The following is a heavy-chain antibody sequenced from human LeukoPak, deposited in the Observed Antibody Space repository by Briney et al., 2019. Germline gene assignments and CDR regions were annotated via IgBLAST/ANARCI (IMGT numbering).Heavy chain of an antibody. Sequence: PGGSLRLSCAASGLTFSSHWMHWVRQAPGKGLEWVAGIWYDGSNEDYADSVKGRFTISRDNSKNTLYLQMNSLRVEDTAVYYCARDGQNGSPYAMDVWGQGTTVTVSS. D-gene: IGHD3-10*01. V-gene: IGHV3-33*08. CDR2: IWYDGSNE. CDR1: GLTFSSHW. J-gene: IGHJ6*02. CDR3: ARDGQNGSPYAMDV.